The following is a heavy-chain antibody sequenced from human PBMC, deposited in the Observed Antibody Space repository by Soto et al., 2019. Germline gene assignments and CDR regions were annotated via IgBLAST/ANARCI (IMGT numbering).Heavy chain of an antibody. Sequence: ASVKVSCKASGYTFTGYYTHWVRQAPGQGLEWMGWINPNSGGTDYAQKFLGWVTMTRDTSISTAYMELSRLRSDDTAVYYCARDQGSSWSQPKYFQHWGQGTLVTVSS. D-gene: IGHD6-13*01. CDR3: ARDQGSSWSQPKYFQH. J-gene: IGHJ1*01. CDR1: GYTFTGYY. CDR2: INPNSGGT. V-gene: IGHV1-2*04.